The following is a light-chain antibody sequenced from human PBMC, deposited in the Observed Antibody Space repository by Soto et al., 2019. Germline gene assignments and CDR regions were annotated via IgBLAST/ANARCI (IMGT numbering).Light chain of an antibody. Sequence: EIVLTQSPGTLSLSPGERATLSCRASQSVSSYYLAWYQQKPGQAPRLLIYAASSMATGIPDRFSGGGSGTDFTLTISSLQPEDFATYYCQQSYSTPQTFGQGTKVDIK. CDR2: AAS. J-gene: IGKJ1*01. CDR1: QSVSSYY. CDR3: QQSYSTPQT. V-gene: IGKV3-20*01.